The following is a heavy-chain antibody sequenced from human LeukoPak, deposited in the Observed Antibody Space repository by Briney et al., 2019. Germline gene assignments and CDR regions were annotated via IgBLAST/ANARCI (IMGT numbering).Heavy chain of an antibody. CDR2: INHSGST. CDR3: ARGYCGGDCYSGSKYYFDY. J-gene: IGHJ4*02. D-gene: IGHD2-21*02. Sequence: KPSETLSLTCAVYGGSFSGYYWSWIRQPPGKGLEWIGEINHSGSTNYNPSLQSRVTMSVDTSKSQFSLNLTSVTAADTAVYYCARGYCGGDCYSGSKYYFDYWGQGTLVTVSS. CDR1: GGSFSGYY. V-gene: IGHV4-34*01.